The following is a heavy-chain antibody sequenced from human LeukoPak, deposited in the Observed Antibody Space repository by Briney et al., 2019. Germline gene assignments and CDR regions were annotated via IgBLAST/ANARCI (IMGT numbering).Heavy chain of an antibody. CDR3: ARDLWTPVAGPIDY. CDR1: GYTFTGYY. CDR2: INPNSGGT. D-gene: IGHD6-19*01. J-gene: IGHJ4*02. Sequence: GASVKVSCKASGYTFTGYYMHWVRQAPGQGLEWMGWINPNSGGTNYAQKFQGRVTMTRDTSISTAYMELSRLRSDDTAVYYCARDLWTPVAGPIDYWGQGTLVTVSS. V-gene: IGHV1-2*02.